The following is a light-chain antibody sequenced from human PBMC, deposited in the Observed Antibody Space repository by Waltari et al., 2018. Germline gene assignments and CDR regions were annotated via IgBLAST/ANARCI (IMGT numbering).Light chain of an antibody. V-gene: IGKV2-30*02. J-gene: IGKJ3*01. CDR3: GQGAHLPFT. CDR1: QSLVHSNGNTY. CDR2: QVS. Sequence: VVLTQSPLSLPITPGQPASISSRSSQSLVHSNGNTYLSWDQQKPGQPPRLLIYQVSNRYSGVPDRFSGSGAGTDFTLKISRVEAEDVGVYYCGQGAHLPFTFGTGTKLDIK.